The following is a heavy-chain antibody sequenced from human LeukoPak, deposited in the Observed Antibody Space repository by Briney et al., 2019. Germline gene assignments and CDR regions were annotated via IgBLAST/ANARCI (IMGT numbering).Heavy chain of an antibody. CDR3: ARDSSTSIPDAFDV. D-gene: IGHD6-13*01. Sequence: ASVKVSCKASGYTFTGYYIHRVRQAPGQGLEWMGWINPDSGATNHAQTFQGRVTMTRDTSITTTYMELSRLTSDDTAVYYCARDSSTSIPDAFDVWGQGTLVTVSS. CDR2: INPDSGAT. CDR1: GYTFTGYY. J-gene: IGHJ3*01. V-gene: IGHV1-2*02.